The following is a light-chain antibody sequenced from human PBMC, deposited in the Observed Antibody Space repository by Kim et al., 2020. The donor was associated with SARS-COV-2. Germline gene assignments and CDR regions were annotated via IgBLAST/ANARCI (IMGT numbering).Light chain of an antibody. Sequence: IVMTQSPGTLSVSPGERATLSCRASQSVSSKLAWYQQKPGQAPRLLISGASTRATGIPARFSGSGSGTDLTLTISSLQSEDFAVYYCQQYSNWPRTFGQGTKVDIK. V-gene: IGKV3-15*01. J-gene: IGKJ1*01. CDR1: QSVSSK. CDR3: QQYSNWPRT. CDR2: GAS.